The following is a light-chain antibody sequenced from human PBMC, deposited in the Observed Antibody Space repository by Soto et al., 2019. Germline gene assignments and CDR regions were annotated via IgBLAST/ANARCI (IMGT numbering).Light chain of an antibody. CDR1: QSVSSY. Sequence: ELVLTQSPATLSLSPGERATLSCRASQSVSSYLAWYQQKPGQAPRLLIYDASDSATGIPARFSGSGSGTDFTHTIFCIEHADVAVYYCQERSNWSPLFTCGPGTKVDIK. V-gene: IGKV3-11*01. CDR3: QERSNWSPLFT. J-gene: IGKJ3*01. CDR2: DAS.